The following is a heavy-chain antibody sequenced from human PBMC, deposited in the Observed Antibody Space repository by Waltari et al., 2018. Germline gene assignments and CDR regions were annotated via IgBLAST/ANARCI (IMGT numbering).Heavy chain of an antibody. Sequence: EVQLLESGGGLVQPGGSLRLSCAASGFPFTNYWIHWVRQAPGRGLEWGARISRNGYSINYADSVKGRFTISRDNTNSTVYLQMNSLRAEDTALYYCTRDTAGYDYWGRGTLVTVS. CDR2: ISRNGYSI. D-gene: IGHD6-13*01. CDR1: GFPFTNYW. V-gene: IGHV3-74*01. J-gene: IGHJ4*02. CDR3: TRDTAGYDY.